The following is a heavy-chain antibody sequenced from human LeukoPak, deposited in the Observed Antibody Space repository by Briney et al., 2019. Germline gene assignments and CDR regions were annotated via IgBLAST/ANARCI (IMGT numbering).Heavy chain of an antibody. D-gene: IGHD6-19*01. J-gene: IGHJ3*02. Sequence: PSETLSLTCTVSGGSISSYYWSWIRQPPGKGLEWIGYIYYSGSTNYNPSLKSRVTISVDTSKNQFSLKLSSVTAADTAVYYCARDPVAGEAFDIWGQGTKVTVSS. V-gene: IGHV4-59*01. CDR1: GGSISSYY. CDR3: ARDPVAGEAFDI. CDR2: IYYSGST.